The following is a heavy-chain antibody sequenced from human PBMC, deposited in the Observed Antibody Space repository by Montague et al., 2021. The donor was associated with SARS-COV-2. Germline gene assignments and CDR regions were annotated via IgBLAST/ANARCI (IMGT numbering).Heavy chain of an antibody. CDR2: VSSSVLKT. D-gene: IGHD1-26*01. V-gene: IGHV3-23*01. CDR1: KFLFSNFA. Sequence: SLRLSCAASKFLFSNFAMSWVRQAPGKGLEWVSTVSSSVLKTYXXXSXXXRLTISRDTSTNTVFLQMNNLRADDTAVYYCAKDRVYSANLGAFDMWGQGTRVTVSS. J-gene: IGHJ3*02. CDR3: AKDRVYSANLGAFDM.